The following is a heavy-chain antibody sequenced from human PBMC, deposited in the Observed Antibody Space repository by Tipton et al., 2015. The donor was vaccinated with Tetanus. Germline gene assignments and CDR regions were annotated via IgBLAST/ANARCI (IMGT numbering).Heavy chain of an antibody. CDR2: IYPGDSDS. CDR1: GYNFGKYW. V-gene: IGHV5-51*01. Sequence: QLVQSGAEVKKPGESPKISCKASGYNFGKYWIGWVRQLPGEGLEWMAMIYPGDSDSRYSPSFRGQVAISADKSINTAYLQWSSLKASDTAIYYCARRRTNTNLFFWFESWGQGTQVTVSS. J-gene: IGHJ5*01. D-gene: IGHD1/OR15-1a*01. CDR3: ARRRTNTNLFFWFES.